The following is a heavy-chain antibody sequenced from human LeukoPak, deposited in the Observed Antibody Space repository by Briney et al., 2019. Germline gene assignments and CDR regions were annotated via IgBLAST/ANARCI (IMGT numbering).Heavy chain of an antibody. J-gene: IGHJ3*02. D-gene: IGHD2-21*02. Sequence: GRSLRLSCVASGFTFDDYAMHWVRQAPGKGLEWVSGISWNSGSIGYADSVKGRFTISRDNSKNTLYLQMNSLRAEDTAVYYCAKAICGGDCFGAFDIWGQGTMVTVSS. CDR3: AKAICGGDCFGAFDI. CDR2: ISWNSGSI. CDR1: GFTFDDYA. V-gene: IGHV3-9*01.